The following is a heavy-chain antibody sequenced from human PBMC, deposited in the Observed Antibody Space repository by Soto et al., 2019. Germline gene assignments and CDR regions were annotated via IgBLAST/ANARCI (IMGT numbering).Heavy chain of an antibody. CDR1: VGSISDYQ. Sequence: QVQLQESGPGLAKPSETLSLTCSISVGSISDYQWNWIRQPPGKGLEWIGYIYYSGRTNYNPSLKSRLTISLDTSTRQFSLRLRSVTAADTAVYYCARMRGLGEISPYLDYWGQGALVTVSS. CDR2: IYYSGRT. CDR3: ARMRGLGEISPYLDY. D-gene: IGHD3-16*01. J-gene: IGHJ4*02. V-gene: IGHV4-59*01.